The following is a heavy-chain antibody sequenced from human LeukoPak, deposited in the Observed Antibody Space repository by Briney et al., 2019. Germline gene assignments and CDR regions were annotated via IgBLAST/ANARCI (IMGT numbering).Heavy chain of an antibody. Sequence: SETLSLTCTVSGGSISSYYWSWIRQPPGKGLEWIGRIYTSGSTNYNPSLKSRVTISVDTSKNQFSLKLSSVTAADTAVYYCARDNPRIVGATDAFDIWGQGTMVTVSS. V-gene: IGHV4-4*08. CDR3: ARDNPRIVGATDAFDI. D-gene: IGHD1-26*01. CDR1: GGSISSYY. J-gene: IGHJ3*02. CDR2: IYTSGST.